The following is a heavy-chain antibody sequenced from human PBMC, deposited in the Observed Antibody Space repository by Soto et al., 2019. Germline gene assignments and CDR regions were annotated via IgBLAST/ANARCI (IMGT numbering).Heavy chain of an antibody. J-gene: IGHJ4*02. Sequence: QVHLVQSGAEVKKPGASVTVSCKTSGYSFRTYGITWVRQAPGQGLEWMGWISADSVNLIYAQKVQGRVIMTTDTSTSTDYMEFRSLRFDDKAVYYCAREDRGQEYWGQGTLVIVSS. CDR1: GYSFRTYG. V-gene: IGHV1-18*04. CDR3: AREDRGQEY. D-gene: IGHD3-10*01. CDR2: ISADSVNL.